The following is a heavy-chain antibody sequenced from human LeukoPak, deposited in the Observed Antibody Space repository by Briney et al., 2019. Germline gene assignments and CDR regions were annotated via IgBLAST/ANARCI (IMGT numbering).Heavy chain of an antibody. D-gene: IGHD4-23*01. Sequence: ASVKVSCNASGYTFTSYDINWVRQATGPGLEWMGWMNPNSGNTGYAQKFQVRVTMTRNNSISKAYMELSSLRYEDTAVYYCAIHTTPYGGNSAFYCWGKGTLVTVST. CDR3: AIHTTPYGGNSAFYC. V-gene: IGHV1-8*01. J-gene: IGHJ4*02. CDR1: GYTFTSYD. CDR2: MNPNSGNT.